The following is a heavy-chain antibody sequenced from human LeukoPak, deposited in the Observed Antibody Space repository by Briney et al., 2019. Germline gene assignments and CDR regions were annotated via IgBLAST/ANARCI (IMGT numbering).Heavy chain of an antibody. CDR2: ISAYNGNT. V-gene: IGHV1-18*01. CDR3: ARVLVYCSSTSCYFEPDFDY. Sequence: ASVKVSCKASGYTFTSYGISWVRQAPGQGLEWMGWISAYNGNTNYAQKLQGRVTMTTDTSTSTAYMELRSLRSDDTAVYYCARVLVYCSSTSCYFEPDFDYWGQGTLVSVSS. D-gene: IGHD2-2*01. CDR1: GYTFTSYG. J-gene: IGHJ4*02.